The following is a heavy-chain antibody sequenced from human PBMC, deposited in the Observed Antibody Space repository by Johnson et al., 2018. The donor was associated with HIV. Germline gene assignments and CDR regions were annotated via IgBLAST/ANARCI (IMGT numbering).Heavy chain of an antibody. V-gene: IGHV3-30*04. Sequence: QEQLVESGGGVVQPGRSLRLSCVASRFTFSSFAMHWVRQGRGQGLEWVAVISYDGSDKYSADSVKGRFTISRDNSKNTRYLQMNSLRAEDTALYYCARGGTYNWSPDRIGRAFDIWGQGTTVTVSS. CDR3: ARGGTYNWSPDRIGRAFDI. CDR2: ISYDGSDK. CDR1: RFTFSSFA. J-gene: IGHJ3*02. D-gene: IGHD1-20*01.